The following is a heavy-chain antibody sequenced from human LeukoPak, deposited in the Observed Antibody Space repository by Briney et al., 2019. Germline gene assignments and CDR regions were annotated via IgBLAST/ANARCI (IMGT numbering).Heavy chain of an antibody. J-gene: IGHJ6*02. CDR2: MNPNSGNT. V-gene: IGHV1-8*02. D-gene: IGHD6-19*01. CDR1: GYTFTSYG. Sequence: ASVKVSCKASGYTFTSYGINWVRQATGQGLEWMGWMNPNSGNTGYAQKFQGRVTMTRNTSISTAYMELSSLRSEDTAVYYCASHSSGWYFYYYGMDVWGQGTTVTVSS. CDR3: ASHSSGWYFYYYGMDV.